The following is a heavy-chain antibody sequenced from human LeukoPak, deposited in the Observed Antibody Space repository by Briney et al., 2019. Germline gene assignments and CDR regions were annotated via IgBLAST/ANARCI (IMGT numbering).Heavy chain of an antibody. J-gene: IGHJ4*02. Sequence: ASVKVSCKTSGYIFSGYYMHWVRQAPGQGLEWMGCINPSSGGTNYTQKFQGRVTMTRDTSISTAYMELSRLRSDDTAVYYCARGPRMYYHDRRGYNDYWGQGTLVTVSS. CDR1: GYIFSGYY. D-gene: IGHD3-22*01. V-gene: IGHV1-2*02. CDR3: ARGPRMYYHDRRGYNDY. CDR2: INPSSGGT.